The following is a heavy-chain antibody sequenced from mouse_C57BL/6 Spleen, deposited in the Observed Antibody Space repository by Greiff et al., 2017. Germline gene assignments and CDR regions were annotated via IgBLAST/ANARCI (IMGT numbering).Heavy chain of an antibody. Sequence: EVQLQQSGAELVRPGASVKLSCTASGFNIKDDYMHWVKQRPEQGLEWIGWIDPENGDTESASKFQGKATITADTSSNTAYLQLSSLTSEDTAVDYCTSLGFAYWGQGTLVTVSA. V-gene: IGHV14-4*01. CDR1: GFNIKDDY. CDR3: TSLGFAY. J-gene: IGHJ3*01. CDR2: IDPENGDT.